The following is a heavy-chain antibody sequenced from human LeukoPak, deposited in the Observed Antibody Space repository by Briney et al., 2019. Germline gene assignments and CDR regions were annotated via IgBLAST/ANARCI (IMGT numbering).Heavy chain of an antibody. V-gene: IGHV1-2*02. Sequence: ASVKVSCKASGYTFTGYYIHWVRQAPGQGLEWMGWINPNSGGTNYAQKFQGRVTMTRDTSISTAYMELSRLRSDDTAVYYCARDRYYDYVWGSGYFDYWGQGTLVTVSS. J-gene: IGHJ4*02. CDR2: INPNSGGT. D-gene: IGHD3-16*01. CDR3: ARDRYYDYVWGSGYFDY. CDR1: GYTFTGYY.